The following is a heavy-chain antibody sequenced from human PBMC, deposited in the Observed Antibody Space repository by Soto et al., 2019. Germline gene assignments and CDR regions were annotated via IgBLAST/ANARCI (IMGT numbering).Heavy chain of an antibody. J-gene: IGHJ6*02. D-gene: IGHD6-6*01. Sequence: SQTLSLTCAISGDSVSSNSAAWNWIRQSPSRGLEWLGRTYYRSKWYNDYAVSVKSRITINPDTPKNQFSLQLNSVTPEDTAVYYCARGHSSSGGRRYYYYGMDVWGQGTTVTVSS. CDR3: ARGHSSSGGRRYYYYGMDV. V-gene: IGHV6-1*01. CDR2: TYYRSKWYN. CDR1: GDSVSSNSAA.